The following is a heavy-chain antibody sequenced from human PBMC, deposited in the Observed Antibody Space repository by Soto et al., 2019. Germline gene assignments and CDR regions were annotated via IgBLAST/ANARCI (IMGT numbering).Heavy chain of an antibody. CDR1: GGSVSSGSYY. CDR3: ARVRGKLVRYLFSGMDV. Sequence: SETLSLTCTVSGGSVSSGSYYWSWIRQPPGKGLEWIGYIYYSGSTNYNPSLKSRVTISVDTSKNQFSLKLSSVTAADTAVYYCARVRGKLVRYLFSGMDVWGQGTTVTVSS. J-gene: IGHJ6*02. V-gene: IGHV4-61*01. D-gene: IGHD6-13*01. CDR2: IYYSGST.